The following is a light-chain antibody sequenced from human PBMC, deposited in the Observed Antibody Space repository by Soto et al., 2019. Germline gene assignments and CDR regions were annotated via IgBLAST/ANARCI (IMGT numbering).Light chain of an antibody. CDR2: GAV. V-gene: IGKV3-15*01. CDR1: ERVNSN. CDR3: QQYKNWPET. J-gene: IGKJ1*01. Sequence: EIVMTQSPASLSVSPGERATLSCRASERVNSNLAWYQQKPGQAPRLLIYGAVTRVTGIPDRFSGSGSGTEFTLNISSLQSEDFAVYYGQQYKNWPETFGQGNKVEVK.